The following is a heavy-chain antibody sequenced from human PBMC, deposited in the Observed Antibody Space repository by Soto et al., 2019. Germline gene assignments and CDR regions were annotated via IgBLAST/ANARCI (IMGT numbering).Heavy chain of an antibody. CDR1: GFTFDDYT. CDR2: ISWDGGST. V-gene: IGHV3-43*01. Sequence: PGGSLRLSCAASGFTFDDYTMHWVRQAPGKGLEWVSLISWDGGSTYYADSVRGRFTISRDNSKNSLYLQMNSLRTEDTALYYCAKDGPTNYYDSSGYWHYFDYWGQGTLVTVSS. J-gene: IGHJ4*02. CDR3: AKDGPTNYYDSSGYWHYFDY. D-gene: IGHD3-22*01.